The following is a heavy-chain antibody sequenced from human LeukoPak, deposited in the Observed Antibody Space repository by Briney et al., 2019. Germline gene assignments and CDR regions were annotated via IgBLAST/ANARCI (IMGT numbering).Heavy chain of an antibody. V-gene: IGHV3-30-3*01. CDR2: ISYDGSNK. J-gene: IGHJ3*02. Sequence: GGSLRLSCAASGFTFSSLWMHWVRQAPGKGLEWVAVISYDGSNKYYADSVKGRFTISRDNSKNTMDLQMNSLRPEDSALYFCARGGRGSAAVVAPRSFDIWGQGTMVAVSS. D-gene: IGHD3-22*01. CDR3: ARGGRGSAAVVAPRSFDI. CDR1: GFTFSSLW.